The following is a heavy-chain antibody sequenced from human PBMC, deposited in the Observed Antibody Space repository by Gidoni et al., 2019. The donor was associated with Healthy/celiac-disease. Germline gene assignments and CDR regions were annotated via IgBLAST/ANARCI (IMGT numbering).Heavy chain of an antibody. J-gene: IGHJ4*02. CDR2: FDPEDGET. CDR1: GYTLTELS. CDR3: ATGHRGVIPYSSSSHFDY. Sequence: QVQLVQSGAEVKKPGASVKVSCKVSGYTLTELSMHWVRQAPGKGLEWMGGFDPEDGETIYAQKFQGRVTMTEDTSTDTAYMELSSLRSEDTAVYYCATGHRGVIPYSSSSHFDYWGQGTLVTVSS. D-gene: IGHD6-13*01. V-gene: IGHV1-24*01.